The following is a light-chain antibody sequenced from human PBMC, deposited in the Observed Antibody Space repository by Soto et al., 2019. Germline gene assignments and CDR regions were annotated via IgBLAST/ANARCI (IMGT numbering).Light chain of an antibody. V-gene: IGKV3-20*01. J-gene: IGKJ1*01. CDR3: QHYDSARWT. CDR2: DAS. CDR1: HSVNSH. Sequence: EIVLTQSPATLSVSPGERVTLSCRTSHSVNSHVAWYHQRPGQAPRLLIYDASRRATGIPDRFSGSGSGTDFSLTISRLEPEDFAVYYCQHYDSARWTFGLGTKVDIK.